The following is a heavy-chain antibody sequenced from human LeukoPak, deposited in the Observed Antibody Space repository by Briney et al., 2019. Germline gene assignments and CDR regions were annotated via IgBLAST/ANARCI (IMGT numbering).Heavy chain of an antibody. CDR3: ARDREDNIVVPAAHKHYYYYYMDV. V-gene: IGHV4-4*07. J-gene: IGHJ6*03. Sequence: PSETLSLTCTVSGGSISSYYWSWIRQPAGKGLEWIGRIYTSGSTNYNPSLKSRVTMSVDTSKNQCSLKLSSLTAADTAVYYCARDREDNIVVPAAHKHYYYYYMDVWGKETTVTGSS. CDR2: IYTSGST. D-gene: IGHD2-2*01. CDR1: GGSISSYY.